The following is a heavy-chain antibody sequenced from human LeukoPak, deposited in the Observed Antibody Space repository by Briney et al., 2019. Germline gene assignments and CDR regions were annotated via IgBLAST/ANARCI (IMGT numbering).Heavy chain of an antibody. CDR3: ARGGGYYAIDY. J-gene: IGHJ4*02. V-gene: IGHV3-23*01. Sequence: PGGSLRLSCAASGFTFSSSAMSWVRQAPGKGLEWVSAISNNGGYTYYADSVKGRFTISRDNSKNTLYLQMNNLRAEDTAVYYCARGGGYYAIDYWGQGTLVTVSS. CDR1: GFTFSSSA. CDR2: ISNNGGYT. D-gene: IGHD1-26*01.